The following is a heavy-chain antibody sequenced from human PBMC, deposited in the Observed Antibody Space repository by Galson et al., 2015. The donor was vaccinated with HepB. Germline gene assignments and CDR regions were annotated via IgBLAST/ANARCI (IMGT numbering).Heavy chain of an antibody. CDR3: AGEYSSGWDRLDY. CDR2: ISSDGSST. D-gene: IGHD6-19*01. Sequence: SLRLSCAASGFTFSTYWMHWVRQAPGKGLVWVSRISSDGSSTTYADSVKGRFTISRDNAKNTLYLQMNSLRAEDTAVYSCAGEYSSGWDRLDYWGQGTLVTVSS. J-gene: IGHJ4*02. V-gene: IGHV3-74*01. CDR1: GFTFSTYW.